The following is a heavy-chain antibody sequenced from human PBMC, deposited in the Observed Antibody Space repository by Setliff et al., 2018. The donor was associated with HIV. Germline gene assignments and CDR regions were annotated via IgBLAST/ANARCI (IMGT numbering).Heavy chain of an antibody. CDR3: AKDMEYDTSVYYHWYFDL. D-gene: IGHD3-22*01. CDR2: IRYDGSNK. Sequence: GGSLRLSCAASGFTFSSYGMHWVRQAPGKGLEWVAFIRYDGSNKYYADSVKGRFTISRDNSKNTLHLQMNSLRAEDTALYYCAKDMEYDTSVYYHWYFDLWGRGALVTVSS. V-gene: IGHV3-30*02. J-gene: IGHJ2*01. CDR1: GFTFSSYG.